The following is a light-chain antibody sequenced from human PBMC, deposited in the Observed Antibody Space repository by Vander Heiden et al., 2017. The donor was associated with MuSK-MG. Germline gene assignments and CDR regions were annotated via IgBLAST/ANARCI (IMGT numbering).Light chain of an antibody. CDR2: RNS. J-gene: IGLJ2*01. CDR1: NIGGKN. CDR3: QVWDSSTVV. V-gene: IGLV3-9*01. Sequence: SFELSQPVSVSVALGQTARITCGGDNIGGKNVHWYQQKPGQVPLLAIYRNSNRPSGIPERFSGSNSGNTATLTISRAQAGDEADYYCQVWDSSTVVFGGGTKLTVL.